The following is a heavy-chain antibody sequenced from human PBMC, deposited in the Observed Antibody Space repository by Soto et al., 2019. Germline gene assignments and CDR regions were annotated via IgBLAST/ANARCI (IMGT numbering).Heavy chain of an antibody. J-gene: IGHJ4*02. CDR2: IYYRGNT. D-gene: IGHD3-9*01. V-gene: IGHV4-39*01. CDR1: GDSINSDSYY. CDR3: ARLEGLATISYYFDY. Sequence: SETLSLTCSVSGDSINSDSYYWGWIRQPPGKGLEWIGSIYYRGNTYYNPSLKTRVTISLDKSKSQFSLKLNSVTAADSAVYFCARLEGLATISYYFDYWGQGALVTVSS.